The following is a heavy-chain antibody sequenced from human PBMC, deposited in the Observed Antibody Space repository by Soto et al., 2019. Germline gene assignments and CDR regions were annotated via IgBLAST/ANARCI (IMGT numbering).Heavy chain of an antibody. CDR2: IWYDGSNK. Sequence: QVQLVESGGGVVQPGRSLRLSCAASGFTFSSYGMHWVRQAPGKGLEWVAVIWYDGSNKYYADSVKGRLTISRDNSKNKLYLQVNSLRAEDTAVYYCARDGAFGGVIVQYYYDYWGQGSLVTVSS. V-gene: IGHV3-33*01. CDR1: GFTFSSYG. CDR3: ARDGAFGGVIVQYYYDY. D-gene: IGHD3-16*02. J-gene: IGHJ4*02.